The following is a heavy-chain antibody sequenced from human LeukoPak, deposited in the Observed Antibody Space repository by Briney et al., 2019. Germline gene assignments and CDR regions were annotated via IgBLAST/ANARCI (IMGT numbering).Heavy chain of an antibody. Sequence: GGSLRLSCAVSGFPFSKSWTYCVRQAPGKGLEGGANIKKDGSGISYVDSVKGRFIISRDNARNSLYLQMNSLRVEDTAVYFCAGGSSMEVWGKGTAVTVPS. J-gene: IGHJ6*04. V-gene: IGHV3-7*03. CDR2: IKKDGSGI. D-gene: IGHD1-26*01. CDR1: GFPFSKSW. CDR3: AGGSSMEV.